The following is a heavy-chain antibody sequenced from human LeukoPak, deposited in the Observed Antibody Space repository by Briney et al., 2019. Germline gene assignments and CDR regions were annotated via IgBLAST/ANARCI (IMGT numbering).Heavy chain of an antibody. Sequence: SETLSLTCAVYGGSFSGYYWSWIRQPPGKGLEWIGEINHSGSTNYNPSLKSRVTISVDTSKNQFSLKLSSVTAADTAVYYCARDISWYGGDYWGQGTLVTVSS. CDR1: GGSFSGYY. CDR3: ARDISWYGGDY. J-gene: IGHJ4*02. D-gene: IGHD6-13*01. V-gene: IGHV4-34*01. CDR2: INHSGST.